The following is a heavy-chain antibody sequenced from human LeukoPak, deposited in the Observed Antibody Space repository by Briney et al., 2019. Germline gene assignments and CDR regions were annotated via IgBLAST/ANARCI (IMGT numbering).Heavy chain of an antibody. V-gene: IGHV3-30-3*01. J-gene: IGHJ2*01. CDR1: GFTFSHYA. Sequence: GGSLRLSCAASGFTFSHYAMHWVRQAPGKGLEWVALVSYDGTNKYYTESVKGRFTISRDNSKNTLYLQMHNLRPEDTAVYLCARDTRLQLIFYWYFDLWGRGTLVTVSS. CDR3: ARDTRLQLIFYWYFDL. CDR2: VSYDGTNK. D-gene: IGHD5-24*01.